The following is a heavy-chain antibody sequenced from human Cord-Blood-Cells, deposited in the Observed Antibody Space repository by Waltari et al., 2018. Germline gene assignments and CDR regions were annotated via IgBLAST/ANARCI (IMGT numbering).Heavy chain of an antibody. CDR2: ISSSGSTI. J-gene: IGHJ3*02. CDR1: GFTFSSYE. V-gene: IGHV3-48*03. Sequence: EVQLVESGGGLVQPGGSLRLSCAASGFTFSSYEMNWVRQAPGKGLEWVSYISSSGSTIYYADSVKGRFTISRDNAKNSLYLQMNSLRAEDTAVYYCARDRELRGAFDIWGQGTMVTVSS. D-gene: IGHD1-7*01. CDR3: ARDRELRGAFDI.